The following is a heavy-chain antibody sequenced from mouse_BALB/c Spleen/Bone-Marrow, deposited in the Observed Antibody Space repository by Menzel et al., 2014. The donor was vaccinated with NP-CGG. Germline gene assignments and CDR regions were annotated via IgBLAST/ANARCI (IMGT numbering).Heavy chain of an antibody. D-gene: IGHD2-14*01. CDR2: IYPGDGDT. CDR3: ARAKRYGEMDY. J-gene: IGHJ4*01. CDR1: GYTFTSYW. Sequence: VQLQESGAELARPGASVKLSCKASGYTFTSYWMQWVKPRPGQGLEWIGAIYPGDGDTRFTQKFKGKATLTAGKSSSTAYMQLSSLASEDSAVYYCARAKRYGEMDYWGQGTSVTVSS. V-gene: IGHV1-87*01.